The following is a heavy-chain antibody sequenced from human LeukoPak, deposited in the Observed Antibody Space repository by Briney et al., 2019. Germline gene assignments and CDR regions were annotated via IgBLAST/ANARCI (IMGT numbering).Heavy chain of an antibody. CDR3: ARSELLWFGKVNSGFDF. CDR2: VYYSGST. D-gene: IGHD3-10*01. V-gene: IGHV4-59*01. J-gene: IGHJ4*02. CDR1: GGSISTYY. Sequence: SETLSLTCTVSGGSISTYYWSWIRQPPGKGLEWIGYVYYSGSTNYNPSLMSRVTISVDTSENQFSLKMSSVTAADTAMYYCARSELLWFGKVNSGFDFWGQGTLVTVCS.